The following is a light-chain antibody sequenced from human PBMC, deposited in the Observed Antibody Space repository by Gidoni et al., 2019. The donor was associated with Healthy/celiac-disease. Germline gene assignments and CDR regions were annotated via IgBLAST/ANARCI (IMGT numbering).Light chain of an antibody. CDR2: GAS. V-gene: IGKV3-15*01. CDR1: QSVGSN. Sequence: EIVMTQSPATLSVSPGGRVTLSCRASQSVGSNLAWYQQKPGQAPRLLIYGASTRATGIPARFSGSGSGTEFTLTISSLQSEDFAVYYCQQYNDWPRTFGQGTKVEIK. CDR3: QQYNDWPRT. J-gene: IGKJ1*01.